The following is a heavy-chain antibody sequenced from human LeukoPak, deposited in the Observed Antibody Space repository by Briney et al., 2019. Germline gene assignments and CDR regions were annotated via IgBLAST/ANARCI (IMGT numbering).Heavy chain of an antibody. J-gene: IGHJ4*02. CDR3: AKRLTGEIDY. V-gene: IGHV1-2*02. CDR2: INPNSGGT. Sequence: ASVKVPCKASGYTFTGYYMYWVRQAPGQGLEWMGWINPNSGGTNYAQKFQGRVTMTRDTSISTAYMELSRLRSDDTAMYYCAKRLTGEIDYWGQGTLVTVSS. CDR1: GYTFTGYY. D-gene: IGHD7-27*01.